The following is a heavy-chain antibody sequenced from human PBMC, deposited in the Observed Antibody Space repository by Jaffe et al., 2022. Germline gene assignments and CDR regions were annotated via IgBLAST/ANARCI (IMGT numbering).Heavy chain of an antibody. Sequence: QVQLVQSGAEVKKPGASVKVSCKASGDTFTLSAIHWVRQAPGQRLEWMGWINAGPGNTKYSQKFQDRVTITRDTSASTVYMELRSLRSEDTAVYYCAKDIYSGGYYHFDYWGQGTLLTVSS. J-gene: IGHJ4*02. D-gene: IGHD6-19*01. V-gene: IGHV1-3*01. CDR1: GDTFTLSA. CDR2: INAGPGNT. CDR3: AKDIYSGGYYHFDY.